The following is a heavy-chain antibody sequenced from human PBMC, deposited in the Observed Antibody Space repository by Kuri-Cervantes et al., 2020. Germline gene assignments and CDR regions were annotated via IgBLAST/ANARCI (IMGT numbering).Heavy chain of an antibody. D-gene: IGHD5-18*01. CDR3: ARTIVDTAMVSTWYFDL. V-gene: IGHV2-70*01. Sequence: SGPTLVKPTETLTLTCTVSGFSLSNARMGVSWIRQPPGKALEWLAHIDWDDDKYYSTSLKTRLTISKDTSKNQVVLTMTNMDPVDTATYYCARTIVDTAMVSTWYFDLWGRGTLVTVSS. CDR1: GFSLSNARMG. CDR2: IDWDDDK. J-gene: IGHJ2*01.